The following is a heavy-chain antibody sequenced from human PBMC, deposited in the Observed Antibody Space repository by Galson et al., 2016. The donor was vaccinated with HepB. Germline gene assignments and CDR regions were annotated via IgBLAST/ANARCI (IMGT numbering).Heavy chain of an antibody. D-gene: IGHD2-15*01. V-gene: IGHV2-5*02. CDR3: VHTDSQLSHVFLAGSWYYFDY. CDR1: GFLLGTSGVA. J-gene: IGHJ4*02. Sequence: PALVKPTQTLTLSCTFSGFLLGTSGVAVAWIRQPPGKTLEWLAMIYWDDNKVYNPSLENRLTISRDSSKDQVVLTMTNMDPVDTATYFCVHTDSQLSHVFLAGSWYYFDYWGQGMLVTVSS. CDR2: IYWDDNK.